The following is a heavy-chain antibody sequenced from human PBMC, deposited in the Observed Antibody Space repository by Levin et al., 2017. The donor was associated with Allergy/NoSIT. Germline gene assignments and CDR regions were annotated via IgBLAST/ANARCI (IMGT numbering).Heavy chain of an antibody. V-gene: IGHV1-2*02. CDR2: INPNSGGT. J-gene: IGHJ4*02. Sequence: ASVKVSCKASGYTFTGYYMHWVRQAPGQGLEWMGWINPNSGGTNYAQKFQGRVTMTRDTSISTAYMELSRLRSDDTAVYYCASLMGHSSSWYAADYWGQGTLVTVSS. CDR3: ASLMGHSSSWYAADY. D-gene: IGHD6-13*01. CDR1: GYTFTGYY.